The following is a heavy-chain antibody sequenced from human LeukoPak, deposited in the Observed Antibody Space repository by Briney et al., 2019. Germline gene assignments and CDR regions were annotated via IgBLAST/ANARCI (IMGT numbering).Heavy chain of an antibody. CDR1: GFTFSTFG. CDR3: ARLMFIAVGNWYFDL. CDR2: ISSGSYI. J-gene: IGHJ2*01. Sequence: GGSLRLSCAASGFTFSTFGMIWVRQAPGKGLDWVSSISSGSYIYYADAVKARFTISRDNARNSLYLQMNSLRADDTAVYYCARLMFIAVGNWYFDLWGHGTLVTVSS. V-gene: IGHV3-21*01. D-gene: IGHD6-19*01.